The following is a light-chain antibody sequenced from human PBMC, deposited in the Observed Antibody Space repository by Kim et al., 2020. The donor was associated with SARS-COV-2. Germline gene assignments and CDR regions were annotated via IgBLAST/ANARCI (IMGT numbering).Light chain of an antibody. CDR3: QQYSTFPYT. J-gene: IGKJ2*01. V-gene: IGKV1-5*03. CDR2: KAS. Sequence: DVEMIQSPSTLSASVGDRVIITCRASQSILSWLAWYQQKPGKAPQLLIQKASSLEYGVPSRFSGSGSGTQFTLTISSLQPDDFATYYCQQYSTFPYTFGQGTKLEIK. CDR1: QSILSW.